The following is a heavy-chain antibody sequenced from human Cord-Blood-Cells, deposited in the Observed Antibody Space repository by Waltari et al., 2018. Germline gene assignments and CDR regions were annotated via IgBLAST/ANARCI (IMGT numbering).Heavy chain of an antibody. CDR3: AREGIAARLGYYYYMDV. J-gene: IGHJ6*03. V-gene: IGHV4-4*07. CDR2: IYTSGST. CDR1: GGSISSYS. D-gene: IGHD6-6*01. Sequence: QVQLQESGPGLVKPSETLSLTCTVTGGSISSYSWSWIRQTAGKGLEWIGRIYTSGSTNYNPSLKSRVTMSVDTSKNQFSLKLSSVTAADTAVYYCAREGIAARLGYYYYMDVWGKGTTVTVSS.